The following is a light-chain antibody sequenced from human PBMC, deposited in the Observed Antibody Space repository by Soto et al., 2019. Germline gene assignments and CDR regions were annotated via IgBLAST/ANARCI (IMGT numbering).Light chain of an antibody. J-gene: IGKJ3*01. CDR3: QQYYSTPFT. CDR1: QSVLHSSNNKDY. V-gene: IGKV4-1*01. CDR2: WAS. Sequence: DIVMTQSPDSLAVSLGERATIYCKSSQSVLHSSNNKDYLAWYQQKPGQSPKLLIYWASTRESGVPDRFSGSGFATEFTLTISSLQAEDVAVYYCQQYYSTPFTFGPGTKVDIK.